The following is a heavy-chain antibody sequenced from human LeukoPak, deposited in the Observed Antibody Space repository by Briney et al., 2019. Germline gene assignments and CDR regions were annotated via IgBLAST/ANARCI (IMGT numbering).Heavy chain of an antibody. J-gene: IGHJ4*02. CDR2: INHSGST. CDR1: GGSFSGYY. V-gene: IGHV4-34*01. CDR3: ARAGLGSPFDY. D-gene: IGHD3-22*01. Sequence: KPSETLSLTCAVYGGSFSGYYWSWIRQPPGKGLEWIGEINHSGSTNYNPSLKSRVTISVDTSKNQFSLKLSSVTAADTAVYYCARAGLGSPFDYWGQGTLVTVSS.